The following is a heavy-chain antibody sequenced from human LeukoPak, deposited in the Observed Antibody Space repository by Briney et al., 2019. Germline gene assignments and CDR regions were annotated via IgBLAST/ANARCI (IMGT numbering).Heavy chain of an antibody. Sequence: HSGGSLTLPCAVSGFTLTSYGMSWVRQAPGRGLEWVANIKQDGSEKYYVDSVKGRFTISRDNAKISLFLQMNSLRVDDTAVYYCARGRARSFDYWGQGALVTVSS. CDR3: ARGRARSFDY. CDR1: GFTLTSYG. CDR2: IKQDGSEK. V-gene: IGHV3-7*04. J-gene: IGHJ4*02. D-gene: IGHD6-6*01.